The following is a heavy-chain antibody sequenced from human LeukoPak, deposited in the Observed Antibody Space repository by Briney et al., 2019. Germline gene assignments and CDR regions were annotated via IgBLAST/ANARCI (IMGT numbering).Heavy chain of an antibody. D-gene: IGHD4-17*01. V-gene: IGHV4-39*07. CDR2: LYYTGST. CDR3: ARAEKYGDYGWVYYYMDV. J-gene: IGHJ6*03. CDR1: GASISSSGYY. Sequence: SETLSLTCTVSGASISSSGYYWAWIRQPPGKGLEWIGTLYYTGSTYYNPSLKSRVTISVDKSKNQFSLKLSSVTAADTAVYYCARAEKYGDYGWVYYYMDVWGKGTTVTVSS.